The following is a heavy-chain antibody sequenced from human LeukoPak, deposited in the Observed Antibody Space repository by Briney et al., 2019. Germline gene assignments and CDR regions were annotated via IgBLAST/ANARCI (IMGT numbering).Heavy chain of an antibody. Sequence: PSETLSLTCTVSGYSISSGYYWGWIRQPPGKGLEWIGSIYYSGSTYYNPSLKSRVTISVDTSKNQFSLKLSSVTAADTAVYYCARVWWTRFDPWGQGTLVTVSS. V-gene: IGHV4-38-2*02. J-gene: IGHJ5*02. D-gene: IGHD2-21*01. CDR3: ARVWWTRFDP. CDR2: IYYSGST. CDR1: GYSISSGYY.